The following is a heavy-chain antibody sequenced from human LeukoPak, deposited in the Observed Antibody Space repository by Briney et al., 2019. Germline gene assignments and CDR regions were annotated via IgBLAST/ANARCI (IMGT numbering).Heavy chain of an antibody. D-gene: IGHD3-3*01. Sequence: GGSLRLSCAASGFTFSSYNMNWVRQAPGKGLEWVSSISSSSGYIYYADSVMGRFTISRDNAKNSLYLQMNSLRAEDTAVYYCAREGVSYYDFWSGYFAFDIWGQGTMVTVSS. CDR3: AREGVSYYDFWSGYFAFDI. V-gene: IGHV3-21*01. J-gene: IGHJ3*02. CDR2: ISSSSGYI. CDR1: GFTFSSYN.